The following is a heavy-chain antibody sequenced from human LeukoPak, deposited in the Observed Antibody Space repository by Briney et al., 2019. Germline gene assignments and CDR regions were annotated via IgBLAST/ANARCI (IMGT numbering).Heavy chain of an antibody. CDR3: ARREDYYDTSGYPTYYFDY. CDR1: GYSFTSYW. J-gene: IGHJ4*02. CDR2: IYPGDSET. V-gene: IGHV5-51*01. Sequence: LGESLKISCKGSGYSFTSYWIGWVRQMPGKGLEWMGIIYPGDSETRYSPSFQGQVTISADKSISTAFLQWSSLAASDTALYYCARREDYYDTSGYPTYYFDYWGQGTLVTVSS. D-gene: IGHD3-22*01.